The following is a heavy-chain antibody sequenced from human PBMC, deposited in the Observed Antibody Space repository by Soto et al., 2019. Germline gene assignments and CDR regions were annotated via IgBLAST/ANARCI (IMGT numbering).Heavy chain of an antibody. J-gene: IGHJ4*02. Sequence: PSETLSLTCIGSGDSINSTSYYWGWIRQPPGQGLEWIASIYFSGSTYNNPSLKSRLTVSVDTSKSQFSLKLSSVTAADTALYYCARQRIVAAGTFVDYWGQGSLVTVSS. V-gene: IGHV4-39*01. CDR2: IYFSGST. CDR1: GDSINSTSYY. CDR3: ARQRIVAAGTFVDY. D-gene: IGHD6-13*01.